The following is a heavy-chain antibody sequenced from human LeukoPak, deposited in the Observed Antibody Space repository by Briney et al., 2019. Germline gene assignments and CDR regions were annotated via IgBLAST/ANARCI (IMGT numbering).Heavy chain of an antibody. V-gene: IGHV2-5*02. CDR1: GLSLSTGGVG. Sequence: SGPTLVNPTQTLTLTCTLSGLSLSTGGVGVGWIRQPPGKALEWLALIYWDDDKRYRPSLKNRLTITKDTSKNQVVLTMTNMDPVDTATYYCAHRRVQGYYDTSGYFDSWGQGTLVTVSS. J-gene: IGHJ4*02. CDR3: AHRRVQGYYDTSGYFDS. CDR2: IYWDDDK. D-gene: IGHD3-22*01.